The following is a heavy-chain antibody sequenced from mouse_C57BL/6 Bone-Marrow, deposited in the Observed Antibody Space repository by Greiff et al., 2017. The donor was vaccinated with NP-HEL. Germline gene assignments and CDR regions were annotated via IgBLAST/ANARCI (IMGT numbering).Heavy chain of an antibody. CDR3: ARESLRGAY. CDR2: IYPSDSET. V-gene: IGHV1-61*01. Sequence: QVQLKQPGAELVRPGSSVKLSCKASGYTFTSYWMDWVKQRPGQGLEWIGNIYPSDSETHYNQKFKDKATLTVDKSSSTAYMQLSSLTSEDSAVYYCARESLRGAYWGQGTLVTVSA. J-gene: IGHJ3*01. D-gene: IGHD6-1*01. CDR1: GYTFTSYW.